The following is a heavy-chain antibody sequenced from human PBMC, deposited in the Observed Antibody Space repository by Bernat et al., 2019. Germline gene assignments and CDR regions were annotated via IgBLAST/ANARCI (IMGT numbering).Heavy chain of an antibody. CDR1: GGTFSSYA. J-gene: IGHJ4*02. D-gene: IGHD4-17*01. CDR2: IIPIFGTA. V-gene: IGHV1-69*01. Sequence: QVQRVQSGAEVKKTGSSVKVSCKASGGTFSSYAIIWVRQAPVQGLEWMGGIIPIFGTANYAQKFQGRVTITADESTSTAYMELSSLRSEDTAVYYCARSVEGDYGDYVFDYWGQGTLVTVSS. CDR3: ARSVEGDYGDYVFDY.